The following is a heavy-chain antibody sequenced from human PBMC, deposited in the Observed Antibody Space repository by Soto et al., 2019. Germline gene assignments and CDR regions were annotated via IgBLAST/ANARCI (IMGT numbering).Heavy chain of an antibody. V-gene: IGHV6-1*01. D-gene: IGHD3-22*01. J-gene: IGHJ4*02. Sequence: PSQTRSLTCAISGDSVSSNRSAWNWIRQSPSRGLEWLGRTYYRSKWYNDYAVSVKSRITINPDTSKNQFSLQLNSVTPEDTAVYYCARDGYDSSGRRFDYWGQGTLVTVSS. CDR1: GDSVSSNRSA. CDR2: TYYRSKWYN. CDR3: ARDGYDSSGRRFDY.